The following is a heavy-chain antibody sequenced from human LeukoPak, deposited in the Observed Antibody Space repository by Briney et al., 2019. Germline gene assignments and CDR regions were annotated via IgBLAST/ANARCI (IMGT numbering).Heavy chain of an antibody. Sequence: ASVKVSSKASVDSFSSDAISCVRQVPGQGYEWVGRIIPILGVTHYALKFRGRVTITADKSTSAADMELRSLTSDDTAVYYCATQSSGWHIYYFDHWGQGTLVTVSS. CDR3: ATQSSGWHIYYFDH. CDR1: VDSFSSDA. V-gene: IGHV1-69*04. D-gene: IGHD6-25*01. J-gene: IGHJ4*02. CDR2: IIPILGVT.